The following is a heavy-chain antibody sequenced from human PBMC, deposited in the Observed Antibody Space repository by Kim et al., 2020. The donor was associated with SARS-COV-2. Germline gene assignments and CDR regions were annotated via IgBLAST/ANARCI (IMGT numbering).Heavy chain of an antibody. V-gene: IGHV3-73*01. CDR3: TRRSAWGY. Sequence: GGSLRLSCAASGFSFSGSAIHWVRQASGKGLEWVGRIRTKANSYATAYAESVKGRLTISRDDSKNTAYLQMNSLKTEDTALYYCTRRSAWGYWGRGNLV. D-gene: IGHD3-3*01. CDR1: GFSFSGSA. CDR2: IRTKANSYAT. J-gene: IGHJ4*02.